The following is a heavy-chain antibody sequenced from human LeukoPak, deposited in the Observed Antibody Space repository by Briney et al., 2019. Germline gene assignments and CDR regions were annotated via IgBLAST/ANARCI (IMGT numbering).Heavy chain of an antibody. Sequence: ASVKVSCKASGYTFTGYYMHWLRQAPGQGLEWMGWINPNSGGTNYAQKFQGRVTMTRDTFISTAYMELSRLRSDDTAVYYCARALRYFDWLYDYWGQGTLVTVSS. CDR3: ARALRYFDWLYDY. CDR2: INPNSGGT. CDR1: GYTFTGYY. D-gene: IGHD3-9*01. J-gene: IGHJ4*02. V-gene: IGHV1-2*02.